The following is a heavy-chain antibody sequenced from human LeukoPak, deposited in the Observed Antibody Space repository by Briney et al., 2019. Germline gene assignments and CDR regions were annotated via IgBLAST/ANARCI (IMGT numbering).Heavy chain of an antibody. CDR1: GFTFSSYW. CDR3: ARHGWHSSAYDWLLMGYYYYYMDV. V-gene: IGHV3-7*01. D-gene: IGHD3-9*01. Sequence: GGSLRLSCAASGFTFSSYWMSWVRQAPGKGLEWVANIKQDGSEKYYVDSVKGRFTISRDNAKNSLYLQMNSLRAEDTAVYYCARHGWHSSAYDWLLMGYYYYYMDVWGKGTTVTVSS. J-gene: IGHJ6*03. CDR2: IKQDGSEK.